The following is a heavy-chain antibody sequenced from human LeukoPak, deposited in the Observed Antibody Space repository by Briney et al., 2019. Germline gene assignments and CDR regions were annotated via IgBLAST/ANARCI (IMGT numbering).Heavy chain of an antibody. Sequence: PGGSLSLSSAASGFSSSTFGMRWARRAPGGGREWVAVVWNDGRKTFYTESVKGRFTISRDNSQNTLYLQMNRLRAEDTAVYYCGRDSLGGDHWGQGTLVTVSS. J-gene: IGHJ4*02. D-gene: IGHD3-16*01. CDR2: VWNDGRKT. CDR1: GFSSSTFG. V-gene: IGHV3-33*08. CDR3: GRDSLGGDH.